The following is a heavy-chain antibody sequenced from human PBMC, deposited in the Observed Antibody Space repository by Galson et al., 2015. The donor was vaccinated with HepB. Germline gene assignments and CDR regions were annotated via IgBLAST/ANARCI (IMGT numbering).Heavy chain of an antibody. CDR1: GYTFTSHY. J-gene: IGHJ3*02. CDR3: ARVTIPQESDALDI. CDR2: IKPSGGGT. Sequence: SVKVSCKASGYTFTSHYMHWVRQAPGQGLEWMGVIKPSGGGTSYAQKFQDRVTMTRDTSTSTVYMELSSLRSDDTAVYYCARVTIPQESDALDIWGQGTMVTVSS. D-gene: IGHD2/OR15-2a*01. V-gene: IGHV1-46*01.